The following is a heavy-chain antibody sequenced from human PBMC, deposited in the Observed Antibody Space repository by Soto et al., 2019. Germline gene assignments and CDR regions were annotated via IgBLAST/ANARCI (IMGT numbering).Heavy chain of an antibody. V-gene: IGHV4-59*01. CDR3: ARDKGIAAAGPLGMDV. CDR1: GGSISSYY. Sequence: SETLSLTXTVSGGSISSYYWSWIRQPPGKGLEWIGYIYYSGSTNYNPSLKSRVTISVDTSKNQFSLKLSSVTAADTAVYYCARDKGIAAAGPLGMDVWGQGTTVTVSS. J-gene: IGHJ6*02. D-gene: IGHD6-13*01. CDR2: IYYSGST.